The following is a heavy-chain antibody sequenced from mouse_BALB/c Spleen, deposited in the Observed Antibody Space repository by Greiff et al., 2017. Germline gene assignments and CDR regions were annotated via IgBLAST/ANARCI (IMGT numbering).Heavy chain of an antibody. CDR2: ISYDGSN. V-gene: IGHV3-6*02. CDR3: ARDDQRAMDY. Sequence: EVQLQESGPGLVKPSQSLSLTCSVTGYSITSGYYWNWIRQFPGNKLEWMGYISYDGSNNYNPSLKNRISITRDTSKNQFFLKLNSVTTEDTATYYCARDDQRAMDYWGQGTSVTVSS. J-gene: IGHJ4*01. CDR1: GYSITSGYY.